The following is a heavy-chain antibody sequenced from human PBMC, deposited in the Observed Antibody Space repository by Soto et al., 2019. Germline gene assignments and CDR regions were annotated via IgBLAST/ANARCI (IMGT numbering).Heavy chain of an antibody. V-gene: IGHV3-23*01. CDR3: ARDLSVGFDY. CDR2: ITDSGAAS. D-gene: IGHD1-26*01. J-gene: IGHJ4*02. Sequence: PGGSLRLSCTASGFTFNKYAMSWVRQAPGKGLEWVSAITDSGAASHYADSVKGRFTVSRDNSKNTLYLQMNSLRADDTAVYYFARDLSVGFDYWGQGTLVTVSS. CDR1: GFTFNKYA.